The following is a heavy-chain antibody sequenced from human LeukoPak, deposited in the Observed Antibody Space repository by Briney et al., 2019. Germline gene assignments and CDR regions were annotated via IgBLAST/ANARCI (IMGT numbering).Heavy chain of an antibody. V-gene: IGHV1-24*01. CDR2: FDPEDDEI. CDR3: ATETGNFYFYS. J-gene: IGHJ4*02. CDR1: GYTLTELS. D-gene: IGHD1-7*01. Sequence: ASVKVSCKVSGYTLTELSMHWVRQAPGKGLEWMGGFDPEDDEIIYAQRFQGRVTMIEDASTDTAYMELRSLGSEDTAVYYCATETGNFYFYSWGQGTLVTVSS.